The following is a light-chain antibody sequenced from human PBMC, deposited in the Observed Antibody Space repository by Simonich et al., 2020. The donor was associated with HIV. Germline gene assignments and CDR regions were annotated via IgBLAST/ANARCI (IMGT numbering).Light chain of an antibody. CDR1: QSISNY. CDR3: QQANSFPFT. V-gene: IGKV1-39*01. J-gene: IGKJ3*01. Sequence: DIQMTQSPSSLSASVGDRVTITCRTSQSISNYLNWYQQKPGKAPKLLIYAASNLQSGVPSRFSGSGSGTDFTLTISSLQPEDFATYYCQQANSFPFTFGPGTKVDIK. CDR2: AAS.